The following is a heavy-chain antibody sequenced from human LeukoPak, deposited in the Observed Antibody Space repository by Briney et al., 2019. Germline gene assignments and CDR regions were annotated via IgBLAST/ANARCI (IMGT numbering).Heavy chain of an antibody. CDR3: ARHNYYYYYMDV. V-gene: IGHV4-39*01. Sequence: SETLPLTCTVSGGSISSSSYYWGWIRQPPGKVLEWIGSVYYRGSTDYNPSLKSRVTISVDTSKNQFSLELSSVTAADTAVYYCARHNYYYYYMDVWGKGTTVTVSS. CDR2: VYYRGST. CDR1: GGSISSSSYY. J-gene: IGHJ6*03.